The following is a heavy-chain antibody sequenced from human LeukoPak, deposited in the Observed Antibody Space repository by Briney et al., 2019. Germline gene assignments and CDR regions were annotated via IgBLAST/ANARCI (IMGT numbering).Heavy chain of an antibody. CDR2: IYYSGST. CDR1: GGSISSYY. D-gene: IGHD6-19*01. CDR3: ARVIGSSGWYSRYYYGMDV. J-gene: IGHJ6*02. Sequence: SETLSLTCTVSGGSISSYYWSWIRQPPGKGLEWIGYIYYSGSTNYNPSLKSRVTISVDTSKNQFSLKLSSVTAADTAVYYCARVIGSSGWYSRYYYGMDVWGQGTTVTVSS. V-gene: IGHV4-59*08.